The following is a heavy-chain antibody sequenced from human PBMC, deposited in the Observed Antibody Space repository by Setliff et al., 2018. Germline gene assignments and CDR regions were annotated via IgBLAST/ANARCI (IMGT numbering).Heavy chain of an antibody. D-gene: IGHD1-26*01. CDR2: MNPNSGNT. CDR3: ARVKVIVGATPRTYYMDV. CDR1: GYTFTSYD. J-gene: IGHJ6*03. Sequence: ASVKVSCKASGYTFTSYDINWVRQATGQGLEWMGWMNPNSGNTGYAQKFQGRVTITRNTSISTAYMELSSLRSEETAVYYCARVKVIVGATPRTYYMDVWGKGTPVTVSS. V-gene: IGHV1-8*03.